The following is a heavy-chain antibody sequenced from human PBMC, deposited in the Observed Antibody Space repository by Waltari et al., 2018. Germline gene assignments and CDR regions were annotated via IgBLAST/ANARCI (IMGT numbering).Heavy chain of an antibody. J-gene: IGHJ4*02. D-gene: IGHD6-19*01. CDR2: IKQDGSDK. CDR1: GLPLRSFW. CDR3: ATSGWYCFDY. V-gene: IGHV3-7*01. Sequence: VQLVASVCGLFQPGWSLRLSSAASGLPLRSFWMNLVRQTRGKGLEWVAGIKQDGSDKYYADSVKGRFTISRDNAKNSLYLQMNSLRAEDTAVYYCATSGWYCFDYWGQGTLVTVSS.